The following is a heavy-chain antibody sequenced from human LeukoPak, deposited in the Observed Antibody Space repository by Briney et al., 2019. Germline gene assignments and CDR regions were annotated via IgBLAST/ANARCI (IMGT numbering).Heavy chain of an antibody. J-gene: IGHJ4*02. CDR2: MNPNSGNT. D-gene: IGHD2-15*01. CDR3: ARGRVVVAATVLYYFDY. Sequence: ASVKVSCKASGYTFTSYGINWVRQATGQGLEWMGWMNPNSGNTGYAQKFQGRVTMTRNTSISTAYMELSSLRSEDTAVYYCARGRVVVAATVLYYFDYWGQGTLVTVSS. V-gene: IGHV1-8*01. CDR1: GYTFTSYG.